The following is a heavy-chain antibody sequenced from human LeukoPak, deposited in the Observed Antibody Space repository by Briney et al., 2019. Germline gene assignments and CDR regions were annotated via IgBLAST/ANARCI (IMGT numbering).Heavy chain of an antibody. CDR3: ARDRYGDGLAHFDY. J-gene: IGHJ4*02. CDR2: ITPSGAT. V-gene: IGHV1-2*02. CDR1: VYTFTSYA. D-gene: IGHD5-24*01. Sequence: ASVRVSCKASVYTFTSYAMHWVRQAPGQGLEWMGWITPSGATNYPQKFQGRVAITRDTSITTAYMDLSRLTSDDTAVYYCARDRYGDGLAHFDYWGEGALVTVSS.